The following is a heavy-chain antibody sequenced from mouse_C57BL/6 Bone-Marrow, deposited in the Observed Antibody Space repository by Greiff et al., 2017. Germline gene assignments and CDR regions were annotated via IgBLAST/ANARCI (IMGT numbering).Heavy chain of an antibody. CDR1: GFTFSDYG. V-gene: IGHV5-17*01. J-gene: IGHJ2*01. CDR3: ARGYYVDY. CDR2: ISSGSSTI. Sequence: DVKLVESGGGLVKPGGSLKLSCAASGFTFSDYGMHWVRQAPEKGLEWVAYISSGSSTIYYADTVKCRFTISRDNAKNTLFLQMTSLRSEDTAMYYCARGYYVDYWGQGTTLTVSS.